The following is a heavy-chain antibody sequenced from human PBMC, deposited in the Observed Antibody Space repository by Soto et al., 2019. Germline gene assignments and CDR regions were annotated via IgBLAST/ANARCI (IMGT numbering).Heavy chain of an antibody. Sequence: QVQLQESGPGLVKPSQTLSLTCSVSGGSINSDEYYWSWIRQPPGGGLEWIGHVYYTRSTSYSPSLKSRLIISVDTSKNQFSLRLNSVSAADTAVYYCARDRSNSPDLFDSWGQGTLVTVSS. CDR3: ARDRSNSPDLFDS. D-gene: IGHD1-1*01. J-gene: IGHJ4*02. V-gene: IGHV4-30-4*01. CDR1: GGSINSDEYY. CDR2: VYYTRST.